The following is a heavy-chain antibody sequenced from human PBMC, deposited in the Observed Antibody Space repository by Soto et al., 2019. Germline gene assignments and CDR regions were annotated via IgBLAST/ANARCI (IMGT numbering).Heavy chain of an antibody. V-gene: IGHV4-39*01. CDR1: GGSLTSNSYY. D-gene: IGHD4-17*01. CDR3: ARRSTVTYDY. J-gene: IGHJ4*02. CDR2: FYYSQST. Sequence: TLSLTCTVSGGSLTSNSYYWGWIRQPPGKGLEWIGSFYYSQSTYFNPSLKSRVTISVETSKNQYPLKLSAVTAADTAVYYCARRSTVTYDYWGQGILVTVSS.